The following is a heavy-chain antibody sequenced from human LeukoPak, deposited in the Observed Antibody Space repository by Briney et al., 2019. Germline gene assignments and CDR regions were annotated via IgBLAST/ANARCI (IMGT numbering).Heavy chain of an antibody. J-gene: IGHJ4*02. CDR1: GGTFSSYA. CDR2: IIPIFGTA. Sequence: SVKVSCKASGGTFSSYAISWVRQAPGQGLEWMGGIIPIFGTANYAQKFQGRVTITTDESTSTAYMELSSLRSEDAAVYYCAKGANTNNWRPDYWGQGTLVTVSS. CDR3: AKGANTNNWRPDY. D-gene: IGHD1-1*01. V-gene: IGHV1-69*05.